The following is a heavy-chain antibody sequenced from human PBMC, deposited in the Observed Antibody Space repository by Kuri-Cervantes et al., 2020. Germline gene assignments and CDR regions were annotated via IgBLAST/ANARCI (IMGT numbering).Heavy chain of an antibody. J-gene: IGHJ4*02. V-gene: IGHV3-23*01. CDR3: AKDYRSPSSDCLFDY. Sequence: LSLTCAASGFTFSGYSMNWVRRAPGKGLEWVSGLSGSGGNTWYADSVKGRFTISRDNSKNTLYLQMNSLRADDTAVYYCAKDYRSPSSDCLFDYWGQGILVTVSS. D-gene: IGHD2-21*02. CDR2: LSGSGGNT. CDR1: GFTFSGYS.